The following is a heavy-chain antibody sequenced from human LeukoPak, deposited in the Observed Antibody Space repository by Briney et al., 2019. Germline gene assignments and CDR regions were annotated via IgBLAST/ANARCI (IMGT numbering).Heavy chain of an antibody. Sequence: GSSVKVSCKASGGTFSSYAISWVRQAPGQGLEWMGGIIPIFGTANYAQKFQGRVTITADESTSTAYMELRSLRSDDTAVYYCARQWFGEFRPSDYWGQGTLVTVSS. CDR1: GGTFSSYA. D-gene: IGHD3-10*01. CDR3: ARQWFGEFRPSDY. J-gene: IGHJ4*02. CDR2: IIPIFGTA. V-gene: IGHV1-69*01.